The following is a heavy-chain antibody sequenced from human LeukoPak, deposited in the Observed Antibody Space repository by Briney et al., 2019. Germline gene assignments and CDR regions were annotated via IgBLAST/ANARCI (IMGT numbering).Heavy chain of an antibody. J-gene: IGHJ3*02. D-gene: IGHD3-3*01. CDR3: ARVLIFGVIRHAFDI. V-gene: IGHV4-4*07. Sequence: SETLSLTCTVSGGSISSYYWSWIRQPAGKGLEWIGRIYTSGSTNYNPSLKSRVTMSVDTSKNQFSLKLSSVNAADTAVYYCARVLIFGVIRHAFDIWGQGTMVTVSS. CDR2: IYTSGST. CDR1: GGSISSYY.